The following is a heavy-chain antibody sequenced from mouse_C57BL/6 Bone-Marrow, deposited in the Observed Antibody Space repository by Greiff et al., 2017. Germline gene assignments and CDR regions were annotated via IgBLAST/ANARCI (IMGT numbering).Heavy chain of an antibody. V-gene: IGHV3-8*01. CDR2: ISYSGST. CDR3: AGPLFDY. J-gene: IGHJ2*01. Sequence: EVQLKESGPGLAKPSQTLSLTCSVTGYSIPSDYWNWIRKFPGNKLEYMGYISYSGSTYYNPSLKSRISITRDTSKNQYYLQLNSVTTEDTATYYCAGPLFDYWGQGTTLTVSS. CDR1: GYSIPSDY.